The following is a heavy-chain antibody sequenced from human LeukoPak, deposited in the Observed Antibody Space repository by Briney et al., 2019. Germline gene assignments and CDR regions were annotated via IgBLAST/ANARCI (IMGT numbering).Heavy chain of an antibody. J-gene: IGHJ4*02. CDR2: IKQDGSEK. CDR3: ARFLVVPAAMPFDY. Sequence: GGSLRLSCAASGFTFSSYWMSWVRQAPGKGLEWVANIKQDGSEKYYVDSVKGRFTISRDNAKNSLYLQMNSLRAEDTAVYYCARFLVVPAAMPFDYWGQGTLVTVSS. CDR1: GFTFSSYW. D-gene: IGHD2-2*01. V-gene: IGHV3-7*01.